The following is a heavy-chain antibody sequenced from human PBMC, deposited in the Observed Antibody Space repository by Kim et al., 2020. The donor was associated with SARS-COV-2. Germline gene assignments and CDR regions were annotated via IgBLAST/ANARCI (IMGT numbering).Heavy chain of an antibody. CDR2: INHSGST. CDR3: ARGYSGRYFDY. D-gene: IGHD1-26*01. Sequence: SETLSLTCAVYGGSFSGYYWSWIRQPPGKGLEWIGEINHSGSTNYNPSLKSRVTISVDTSKNQFSLKLSSVTAADTAVYYCARGYSGRYFDYWGQGTLVTVSS. CDR1: GGSFSGYY. J-gene: IGHJ4*02. V-gene: IGHV4-34*01.